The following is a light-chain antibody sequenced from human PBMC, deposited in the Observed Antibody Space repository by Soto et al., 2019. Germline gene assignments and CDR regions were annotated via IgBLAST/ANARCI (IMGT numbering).Light chain of an antibody. J-gene: IGKJ1*01. V-gene: IGKV1-39*01. Sequence: DIQMTQSPSSLSASVRDRITITCRASQSISNHLNWYQQKPGKGPNLLIYAASSLQRGVPSRFSGSGSGRDFVLTISSLQPEDFATYYCQQSYSSPPTFGQGTKVDIK. CDR2: AAS. CDR1: QSISNH. CDR3: QQSYSSPPT.